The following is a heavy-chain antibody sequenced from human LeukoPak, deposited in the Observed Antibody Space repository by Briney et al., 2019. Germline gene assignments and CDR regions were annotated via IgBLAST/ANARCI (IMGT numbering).Heavy chain of an antibody. CDR1: GYTFTSYG. J-gene: IGHJ4*02. CDR3: ARSPITMIKHDY. D-gene: IGHD3-22*01. Sequence: ASVKVSCKASGYTFTSYGISWVRQAPGQGLEWMGWINPNSGGTNYAQKFQGRVTMTRDTSISTAYMELSRLRSDDTAVYYCARSPITMIKHDYWGQGTLVTVSS. V-gene: IGHV1-2*02. CDR2: INPNSGGT.